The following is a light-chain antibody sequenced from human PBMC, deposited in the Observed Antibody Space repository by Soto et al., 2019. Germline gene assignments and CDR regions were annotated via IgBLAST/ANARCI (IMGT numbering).Light chain of an antibody. J-gene: IGKJ2*01. CDR2: GAS. CDR3: QQYGRSPNT. Sequence: EIVLTQSPGTLSLSPGERATLSCRASQSVSRSYLAWYQQKPGQAPRLLIYGASSRATGIPDRFSGSWSGTDFTLTISRLESEDFAVYYCQQYGRSPNTFGQGTKLEIK. V-gene: IGKV3-20*01. CDR1: QSVSRSY.